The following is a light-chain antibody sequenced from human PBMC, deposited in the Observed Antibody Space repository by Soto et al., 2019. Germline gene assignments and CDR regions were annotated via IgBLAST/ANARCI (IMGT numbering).Light chain of an antibody. J-gene: IGKJ5*01. CDR3: QQSYSTPPLT. CDR1: QSINNY. CDR2: AAS. V-gene: IGKV1-39*01. Sequence: DIQVTQSPSSLSASVGDRVTITCRASQSINNYLNWYQQKPGKAPKLLIYAASSLQSGVPSRFSGSGSGTDFTLTITSLQPEDFATYYCQQSYSTPPLTFGQGTRLEIK.